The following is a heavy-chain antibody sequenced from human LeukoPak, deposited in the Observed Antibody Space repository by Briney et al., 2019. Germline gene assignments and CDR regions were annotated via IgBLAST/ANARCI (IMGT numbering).Heavy chain of an antibody. CDR1: GGSFSGYY. D-gene: IGHD3-10*01. CDR3: ARAPTSTMVQGVIRYYYYMDV. J-gene: IGHJ6*03. CDR2: INHSGST. Sequence: SETLSLTCAAYGGSFSGYYWSWIRQPPGKGLEWIGEINHSGSTNYNPSLKSRVTISVDTSKNQFSLKLSSVTAADTAVYYCARAPTSTMVQGVIRYYYYMDVWGKGTTVTVSS. V-gene: IGHV4-34*01.